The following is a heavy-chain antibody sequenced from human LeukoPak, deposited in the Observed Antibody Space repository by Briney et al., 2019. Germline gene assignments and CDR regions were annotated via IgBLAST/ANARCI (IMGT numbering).Heavy chain of an antibody. CDR3: AKYRGYYDSSGSTSFDY. CDR2: ISGSGGST. V-gene: IGHV3-23*01. J-gene: IGHJ4*02. D-gene: IGHD3-22*01. CDR1: GFTFSSYG. Sequence: GGSLRLSCAASGFTFSSYGMSWVRQAPGKGLEWVSAISGSGGSTYYADSVKGRFTISRDNSKNTLYLQMNSLRAEDTAVYYCAKYRGYYDSSGSTSFDYWGQGTLVTVSS.